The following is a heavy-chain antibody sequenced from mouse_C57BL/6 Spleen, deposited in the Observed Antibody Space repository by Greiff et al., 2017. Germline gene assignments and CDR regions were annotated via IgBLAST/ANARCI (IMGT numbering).Heavy chain of an antibody. CDR3: GREGITTVGATGFDY. CDR2: INPSNGGT. Sequence: QVQLKQPGTELVKPGASVKLSCKASGYTFTSYWMHWVKQRPGQGLEWIGNINPSNGGTNYNEKFKSKATLTVDKSSSTAYMQLSSLTSEDSAVYYCGREGITTVGATGFDYWGQGTTLTVSS. D-gene: IGHD1-1*01. J-gene: IGHJ2*01. V-gene: IGHV1-53*01. CDR1: GYTFTSYW.